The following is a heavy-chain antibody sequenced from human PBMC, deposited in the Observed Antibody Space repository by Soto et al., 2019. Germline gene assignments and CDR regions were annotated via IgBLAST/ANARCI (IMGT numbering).Heavy chain of an antibody. Sequence: GASVKVSCKASGYTFTGYYMHWVRQAPGQGLEWMGWINPNSGGTNYAQKFQGWVTMTRDTSISTAYMELSRLRSDDTAVYYCARAGYCTNGVCSSLDYWGQGTLVTVSS. J-gene: IGHJ4*02. V-gene: IGHV1-2*04. CDR3: ARAGYCTNGVCSSLDY. CDR1: GYTFTGYY. D-gene: IGHD2-8*01. CDR2: INPNSGGT.